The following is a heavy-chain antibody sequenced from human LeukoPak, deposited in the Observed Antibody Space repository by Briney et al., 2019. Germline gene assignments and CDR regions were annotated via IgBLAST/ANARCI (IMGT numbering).Heavy chain of an antibody. CDR3: TTDQGRGYCSGGSCYSLWWFDP. Sequence: PGGSLRLSCAASGFTFSNAWMSWVRQAPGKGLEWVGRIKSKTDGGTTDYAAPVKGRFTISRDDSKNTLYLQMNSLKTEDTAVYYCTTDQGRGYCSGGSCYSLWWFDPWGQGTLVTVSS. CDR2: IKSKTDGGTT. CDR1: GFTFSNAW. J-gene: IGHJ5*02. D-gene: IGHD2-15*01. V-gene: IGHV3-15*01.